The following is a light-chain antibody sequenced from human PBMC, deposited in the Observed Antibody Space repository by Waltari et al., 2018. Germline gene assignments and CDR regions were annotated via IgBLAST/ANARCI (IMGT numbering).Light chain of an antibody. CDR2: KAS. CDR1: QSISSW. J-gene: IGKJ3*01. Sequence: DIQMTQSTSTLSVSVGDSVTITCRASQSISSWLAWYQQKPGKAPKLLIYKASSLESGVPSRFSGSGSGTEFTLTISSLQPDDFATYYCQQYNSYSGFGPGTKVDIK. CDR3: QQYNSYSG. V-gene: IGKV1-5*03.